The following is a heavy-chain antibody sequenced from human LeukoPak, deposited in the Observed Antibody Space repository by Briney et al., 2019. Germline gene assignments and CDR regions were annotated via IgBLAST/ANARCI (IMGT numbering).Heavy chain of an antibody. Sequence: SETLSLTCTVSGGSISSYYWSWIRQPPGKGLEWIGYIYYSGSTNYNPSLKSRVTISVDTSKNQFSLKLSSVTAADTAVYYCATIRALYGMDVWGQGTTVTVSS. CDR1: GGSISSYY. J-gene: IGHJ6*02. V-gene: IGHV4-59*01. CDR3: ATIRALYGMDV. D-gene: IGHD1-14*01. CDR2: IYYSGST.